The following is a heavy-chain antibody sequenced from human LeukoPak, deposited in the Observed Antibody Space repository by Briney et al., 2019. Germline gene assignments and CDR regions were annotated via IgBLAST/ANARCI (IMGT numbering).Heavy chain of an antibody. CDR2: IYHSGST. CDR3: ARTDDFEAFDI. D-gene: IGHD3-3*01. Sequence: PSETLSLTCTVSGGSISSGGYYWRWIRQPPGKGLEWIGYIYHSGSTYYNPSLKSRVTISVDRSKNQFSLKLSSVTAADTAVYYCARTDDFEAFDIWGQGTMVTVSS. CDR1: GGSISSGGYY. J-gene: IGHJ3*02. V-gene: IGHV4-30-2*01.